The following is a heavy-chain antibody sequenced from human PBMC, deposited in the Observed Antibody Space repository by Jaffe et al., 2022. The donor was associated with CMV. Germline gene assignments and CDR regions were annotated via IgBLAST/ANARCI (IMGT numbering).Heavy chain of an antibody. J-gene: IGHJ4*02. CDR2: IFNTGGT. V-gene: IGHV4-31*03. CDR3: ARSDFGYCGRGGCQPYYFNY. CDR1: GASISTGNNH. D-gene: IGHD2-15*01. Sequence: QVQLKESGPGLLKPSQTLSLTCSVSGASISTGNNHWSWIRQLPGQGLQYIGFIFNTGGTYYNPSLKSGVSISVDTAKNQYSLKLTSVTAADTAVYYCARSDFGYCGRGGCQPYYFNYWGQGILVTVSS.